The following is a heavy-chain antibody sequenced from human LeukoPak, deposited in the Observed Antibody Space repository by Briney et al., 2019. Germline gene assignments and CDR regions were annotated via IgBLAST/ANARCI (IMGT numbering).Heavy chain of an antibody. D-gene: IGHD7-27*01. CDR3: ARAEGSVLYELGNYFDY. V-gene: IGHV1-46*01. CDR2: INPSSDST. CDR1: GYTFTNYY. Sequence: ASVKVSCKASGYTFTNYYMHWVRQAPGQGLEWMGIINPSSDSTTYPQKFQGRVTMTRDTSTSTVYMELSSLRSEDTAVYYCARAEGSVLYELGNYFDYWGQGTLVTVSS. J-gene: IGHJ4*02.